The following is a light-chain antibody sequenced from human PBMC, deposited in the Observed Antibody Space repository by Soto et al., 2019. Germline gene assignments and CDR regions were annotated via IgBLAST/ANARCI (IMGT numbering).Light chain of an antibody. Sequence: ETVLTQSPGTLSLSPGERATLSCRASQSVRSNCLAWYQQKPGQAPRLLIYGASSRATGIPDRFSGSGSGTDFTLTISRLEPEDFAVYYCHQYGTSPYTFGQGTKLEIK. J-gene: IGKJ2*01. CDR3: HQYGTSPYT. CDR1: QSVRSNC. V-gene: IGKV3-20*01. CDR2: GAS.